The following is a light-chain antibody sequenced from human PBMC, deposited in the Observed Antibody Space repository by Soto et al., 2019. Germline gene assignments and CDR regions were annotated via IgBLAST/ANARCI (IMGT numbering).Light chain of an antibody. Sequence: EIVMTQSPATLSVSPGERAIFSCRASQSVSSNLAWFQQKPGQAPRLLIYDASTRATGIPARFSGSGSGTEFTLTISSLQSEDFAVYYCQQYHNWPPYTFGQGTKLEIK. CDR2: DAS. CDR1: QSVSSN. V-gene: IGKV3-15*01. J-gene: IGKJ2*01. CDR3: QQYHNWPPYT.